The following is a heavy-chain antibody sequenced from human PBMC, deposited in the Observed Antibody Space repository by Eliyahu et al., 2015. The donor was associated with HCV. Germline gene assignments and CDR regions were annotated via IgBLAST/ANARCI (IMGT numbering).Heavy chain of an antibody. CDR1: GFPFSSYS. V-gene: IGHV3-48*02. CDR3: ASDDYGDYGVIDY. Sequence: EVQLVESGGGLVQPGGSLRLSCAASGFPFSSYSMNWVRQAPGKGLEWGSYISSSSSTIYYADSVKGRFTISRDNAKNSLYLQMNSLRDEDTAVYYCASDDYGDYGVIDYWGQGTLVTVSS. D-gene: IGHD4-17*01. J-gene: IGHJ4*02. CDR2: ISSSSSTI.